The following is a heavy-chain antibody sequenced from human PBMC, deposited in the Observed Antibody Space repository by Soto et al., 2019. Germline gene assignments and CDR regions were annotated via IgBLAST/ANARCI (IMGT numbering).Heavy chain of an antibody. J-gene: IGHJ4*02. V-gene: IGHV1-18*04. D-gene: IGHD6-6*01. CDR2: ISAYNGNT. CDR1: GYTFTSYG. CDR3: ARATFDPNGSCDY. Sequence: ASVKVSCKASGYTFTSYGFSWVRQAPGQGLEWMGWISAYNGNTNYAQNLQDRVTMTTDTSTTTAYMELRSLKSDDTAMYYCARATFDPNGSCDYWGQGTLVTVSS.